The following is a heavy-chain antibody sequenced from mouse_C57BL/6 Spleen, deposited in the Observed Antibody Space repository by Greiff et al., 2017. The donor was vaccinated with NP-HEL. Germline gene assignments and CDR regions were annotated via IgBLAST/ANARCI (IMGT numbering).Heavy chain of an antibody. J-gene: IGHJ4*01. V-gene: IGHV1-52*01. D-gene: IGHD3-2*02. CDR3: ARRAQGYAMDY. Sequence: QVQLQQPGAELVRPGSSVKLSCKASGYTFTSYWMHWVKQRPIQGLEWIGNIDPSDSETHYNQKFKDKATLTVDKSSSTAYMQLSSLTSEDSAVYYCARRAQGYAMDYWGQGTSVTVSS. CDR2: IDPSDSET. CDR1: GYTFTSYW.